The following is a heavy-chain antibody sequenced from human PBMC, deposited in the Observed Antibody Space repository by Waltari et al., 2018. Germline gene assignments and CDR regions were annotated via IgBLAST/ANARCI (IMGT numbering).Heavy chain of an antibody. CDR2: VDPEDGET. CDR3: ATDIPPDESQIAVLGITKYDAMDV. J-gene: IGHJ6*02. D-gene: IGHD1-20*01. Sequence: QVQLVQSGPEVRKPGASVKVSCKVSGDTLTELSIPWARLAPGIGLEWMGGVDPEDGETIYAQKFQGRVTMTEDTSTDIAYMELSSLRSEDTAVYYCATDIPPDESQIAVLGITKYDAMDVWGQGTTVTVSS. CDR1: GDTLTELS. V-gene: IGHV1-24*01.